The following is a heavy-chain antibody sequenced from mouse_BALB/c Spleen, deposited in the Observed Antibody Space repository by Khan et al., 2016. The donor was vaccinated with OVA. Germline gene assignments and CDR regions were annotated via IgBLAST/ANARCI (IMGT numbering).Heavy chain of an antibody. CDR2: ISYNGSI. V-gene: IGHV3-8*02. CDR3: AGTAYYGNYYFDY. J-gene: IGHJ2*01. CDR1: GDSITSGY. Sequence: VQLKESGPSLVKPSQTLSLTCSVTGDSITSGYWNWIRNFPGNKLEYMGYISYNGSIYYMPTLKNRISSSRDTAKNQHYLQLNSMTTEDSATYYGAGTAYYGNYYFDYWGQGTTLPVAS. D-gene: IGHD2-10*01.